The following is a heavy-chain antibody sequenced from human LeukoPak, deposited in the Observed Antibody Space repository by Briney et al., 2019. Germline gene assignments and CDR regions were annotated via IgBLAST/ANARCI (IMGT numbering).Heavy chain of an antibody. Sequence: GGSLRLSCAASGFTVSSNYMSWVRQAPGKGLEWVSVIYSGGSTYYADSVKGRFTISRDNSKNTLYLQMNSLRAEDTAVYCCVGGIQGGNWFDPWGQGTLVTVSS. J-gene: IGHJ5*02. D-gene: IGHD3-10*01. V-gene: IGHV3-53*01. CDR1: GFTVSSNY. CDR2: IYSGGST. CDR3: VGGIQGGNWFDP.